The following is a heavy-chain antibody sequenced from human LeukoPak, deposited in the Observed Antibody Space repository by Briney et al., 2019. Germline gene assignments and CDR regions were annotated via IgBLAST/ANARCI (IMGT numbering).Heavy chain of an antibody. J-gene: IGHJ4*02. D-gene: IGHD2-15*01. CDR3: AKGVGYCSGGSCQQFDY. V-gene: IGHV3-7*03. CDR2: IKQDGSEK. CDR1: GFTFSNYW. Sequence: GGSLRLSCEASGFTFSNYWMSWVRQAPGKGLEWVANIKQDGSEKNYVDSVRGRFTISRDNAKNSLYLQMNSLRAEDTAVYYCAKGVGYCSGGSCQQFDYWGQGTLVTVSS.